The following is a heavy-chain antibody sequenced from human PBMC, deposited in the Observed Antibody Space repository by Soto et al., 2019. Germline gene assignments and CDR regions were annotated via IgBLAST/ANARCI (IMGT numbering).Heavy chain of an antibody. CDR3: AKDHEPYSSSWYLHPARSAPPYYYGMDV. D-gene: IGHD6-13*01. Sequence: GGALRLTGAASGFTFRSCAMTIVRQAPGNGLEWVSAISGSGGSTYYADSVKGRFTISRDTSKNTLYLQMNSLRAEDTAVYYCAKDHEPYSSSWYLHPARSAPPYYYGMDVWGQGTKVT. V-gene: IGHV3-23*01. CDR2: ISGSGGST. J-gene: IGHJ6*02. CDR1: GFTFRSCA.